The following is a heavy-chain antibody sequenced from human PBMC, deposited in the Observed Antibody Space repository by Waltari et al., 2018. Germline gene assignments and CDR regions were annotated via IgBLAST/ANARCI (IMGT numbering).Heavy chain of an antibody. Sequence: QVQLQESGPGLVKPSETLSLTCTVSGGSISSYYWRWIRQPPGKGLEWIGYIYTSGSTNYNPSLKSRVTISVDTSKNQFSLKLSSVTAADTAVYYCAKGDWAHWFDPWGQGTLVTVSS. CDR3: AKGDWAHWFDP. V-gene: IGHV4-4*09. CDR1: GGSISSYY. CDR2: IYTSGST. J-gene: IGHJ5*02. D-gene: IGHD2-21*01.